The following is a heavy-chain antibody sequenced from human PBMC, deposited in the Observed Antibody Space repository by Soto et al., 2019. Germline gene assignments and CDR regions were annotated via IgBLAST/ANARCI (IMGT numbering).Heavy chain of an antibody. CDR2: INHSGST. V-gene: IGHV4-34*01. J-gene: IGHJ6*03. D-gene: IGHD1-1*01. Sequence: SETLSLICAVYGGSFSGYYWSWIRQPPGKGLEWIGEINHSGSTNYNPSLKSRVTISVDTSKNQFSLKLSSVTAADTAVYYCARRWNDGDYYYYYMDVWGKGTTVTVSS. CDR1: GGSFSGYY. CDR3: ARRWNDGDYYYYYMDV.